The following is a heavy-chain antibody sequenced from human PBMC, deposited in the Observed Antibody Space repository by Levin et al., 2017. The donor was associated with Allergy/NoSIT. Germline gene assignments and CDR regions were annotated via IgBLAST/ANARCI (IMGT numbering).Heavy chain of an antibody. V-gene: IGHV3-30-3*01. CDR2: ISYDGSNK. CDR3: ARSGAVAGSY. CDR1: GFTFSSYA. D-gene: IGHD6-19*01. Sequence: GESLKISCAASGFTFSSYAMHWVRQAPGKGLEWVAVISYDGSNKYYADSVKGRFTISRDNSKNTLYLQMNSLRAEDTAVYYCARSGAVAGSYWGQGTLVTVSS. J-gene: IGHJ4*02.